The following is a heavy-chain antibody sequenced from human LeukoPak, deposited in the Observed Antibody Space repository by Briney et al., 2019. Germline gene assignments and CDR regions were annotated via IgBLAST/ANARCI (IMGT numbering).Heavy chain of an antibody. CDR1: GFSFSTTW. J-gene: IGHJ4*02. CDR2: INSDGTGT. Sequence: GGSLRLSCAASGFSFSTTWMHWVRQAPGKGLVWVSYINSDGTGTMYADSVKGRFTVSRDNAKNTLYLQMNSLRAEDTAVYYCARDDLSWYSGIDYWGQGVLVTVSS. D-gene: IGHD6-13*01. V-gene: IGHV3-74*03. CDR3: ARDDLSWYSGIDY.